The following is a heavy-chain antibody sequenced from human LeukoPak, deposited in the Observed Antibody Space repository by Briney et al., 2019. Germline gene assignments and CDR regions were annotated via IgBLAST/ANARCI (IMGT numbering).Heavy chain of an antibody. D-gene: IGHD2-2*03. J-gene: IGHJ4*02. CDR2: VRRRDDST. V-gene: IGHV3-23*01. CDR1: GFTVSSYA. Sequence: GGSLRLSCVASGFTVSSYAMSWVRLAPGKGLEWVTGVRRRDDSTFYADSVRGRFTISRDNSRNTLYLQMDSLRAEDTAVYYCAKDGYCTTVTCYGWLDYWGLGTLVTVSS. CDR3: AKDGYCTTVTCYGWLDY.